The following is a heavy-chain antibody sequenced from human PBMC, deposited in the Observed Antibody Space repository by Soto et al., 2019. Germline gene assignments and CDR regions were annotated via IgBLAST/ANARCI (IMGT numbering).Heavy chain of an antibody. Sequence: PVGSLRLSCAASGFTFSNAWMSWVRQAPGKGLEWVGRIKNKTDGGTTDYAAPVKGRFTISRDDSKNTLYLQMNSLKTEDTAVYYCTTDTLVLRFLEWTHRYYYYGMDVWGQGTTVTVSS. J-gene: IGHJ6*02. V-gene: IGHV3-15*01. CDR2: IKNKTDGGTT. CDR1: GFTFSNAW. CDR3: TTDTLVLRFLEWTHRYYYYGMDV. D-gene: IGHD3-3*01.